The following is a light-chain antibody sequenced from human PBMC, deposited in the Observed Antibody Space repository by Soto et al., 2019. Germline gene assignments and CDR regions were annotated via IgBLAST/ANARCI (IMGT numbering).Light chain of an antibody. CDR1: QSVSSNY. Sequence: EVMLTQSPGTLSLSPGERATLSCRASQSVSSNYLAWYQQKSGQAPRLLIYGASNRATGIPDRFSGNGSGPDFTLTIRRLEPEDFAVYYCQQYHTSARTFGQGTNVEFK. CDR3: QQYHTSART. CDR2: GAS. J-gene: IGKJ1*01. V-gene: IGKV3-20*01.